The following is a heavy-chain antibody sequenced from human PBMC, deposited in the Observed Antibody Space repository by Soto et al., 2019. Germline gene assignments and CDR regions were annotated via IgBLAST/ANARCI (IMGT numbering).Heavy chain of an antibody. CDR2: INSDGCST. J-gene: IGHJ4*02. Sequence: EVQLVESGGGLVQPGGSLRLSCAASGFTFSSYWMHWVRQAPGKGLVWVSRINSDGCSTSYADSVKGRFTISRDNAKKTLYLQTNSLRAEDTAVYYCVRTSLVVAAATREDYWGQGTLVTVSS. D-gene: IGHD2-15*01. CDR3: VRTSLVVAAATREDY. CDR1: GFTFSSYW. V-gene: IGHV3-74*01.